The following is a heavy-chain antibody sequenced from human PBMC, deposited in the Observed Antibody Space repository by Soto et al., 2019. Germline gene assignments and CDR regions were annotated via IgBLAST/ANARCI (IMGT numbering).Heavy chain of an antibody. CDR2: ISYDGSNK. Sequence: QVQLVESGGGVVQPGRSLXLSCAXSGXXXXXXAMHXVRQAPGKGLEWVAVISYDGSNKYYADSVKGRFTISRDNSKNTLYLQMNSLRAEDTAVYYCAMGRGVYYYYGMDVWGQGTTVTVSS. CDR1: GXXXXXXA. D-gene: IGHD3-10*01. J-gene: IGHJ6*02. CDR3: AMGRGVYYYYGMDV. V-gene: IGHV3-30-3*01.